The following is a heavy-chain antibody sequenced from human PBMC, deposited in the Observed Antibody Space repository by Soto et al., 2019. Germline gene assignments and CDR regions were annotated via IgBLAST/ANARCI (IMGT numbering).Heavy chain of an antibody. CDR2: IYYSGTT. D-gene: IGHD6-19*01. CDR3: ARLGVAGSEIDH. Sequence: SETLSLTCTVSGGSISSYYWSWIRQPPGKGLEWIGYIYYSGTTNYNPSPKSRVTISVDTSKNQFSLKLTSATAADTAVYYCARLGVAGSEIDHWGQGTLVTVS. V-gene: IGHV4-59*01. J-gene: IGHJ4*02. CDR1: GGSISSYY.